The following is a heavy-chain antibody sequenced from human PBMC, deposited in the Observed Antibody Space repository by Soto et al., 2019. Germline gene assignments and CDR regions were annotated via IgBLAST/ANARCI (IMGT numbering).Heavy chain of an antibody. J-gene: IGHJ4*02. D-gene: IGHD6-13*01. V-gene: IGHV4-34*01. CDR3: ARGFGVSARTPPPKKIAAAGTHLDY. Sequence: KPSETLSLTCAVYGGSFSGYYWSWIRQPPGKGLEWIGEINHSGSTNYNPSLKGRVTISVDTSKNQFSLKLSSVTAADTAVYYCARGFGVSARTPPPKKIAAAGTHLDYWGQGTLVTVSS. CDR2: INHSGST. CDR1: GGSFSGYY.